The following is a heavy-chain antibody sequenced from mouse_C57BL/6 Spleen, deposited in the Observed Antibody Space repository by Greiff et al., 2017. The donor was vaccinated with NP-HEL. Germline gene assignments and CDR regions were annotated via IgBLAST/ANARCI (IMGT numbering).Heavy chain of an antibody. CDR3: ARQGGSSYYFDY. D-gene: IGHD1-1*01. CDR1: GFTFSSYT. Sequence: DVQLVESGGGLVKPGGSLKLSCAASGFTFSSYTMSWVRQTPEKRLEWVATISGGGGNTYYPDSVKGRFTISRDNAKNTLYLQMSSLRSEDTALYYCARQGGSSYYFDYWGQGTTLTVSS. V-gene: IGHV5-9*01. CDR2: ISGGGGNT. J-gene: IGHJ2*01.